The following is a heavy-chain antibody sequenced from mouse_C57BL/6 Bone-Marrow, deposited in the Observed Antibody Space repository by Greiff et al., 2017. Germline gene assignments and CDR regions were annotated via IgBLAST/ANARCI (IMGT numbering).Heavy chain of an antibody. CDR1: GYSFTSYY. J-gene: IGHJ2*01. CDR2: IYPGSGNT. D-gene: IGHD1-1*02. CDR3: AREWSYYFDY. Sequence: QVQLQQSGPELVKPGASVKISCKASGYSFTSYYIHWVKQRPGQGLEWIGWIYPGSGNTKYNEKFKGKATLTADTSSSTAYMQLSSLTSEDSAVYYCAREWSYYFDYWGQCTTLTVSS. V-gene: IGHV1-66*01.